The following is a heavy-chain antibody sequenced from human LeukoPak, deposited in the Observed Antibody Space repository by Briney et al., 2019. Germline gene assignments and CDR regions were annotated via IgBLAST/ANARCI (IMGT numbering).Heavy chain of an antibody. CDR3: ARLDRHYYYYGMDV. CDR2: IYYSGST. J-gene: IGHJ6*02. Sequence: SETLSLTCTVSGGSISSSSYHWGWIRQPPGKGLEWIGSIYYSGSTYYNPSLKSRVTISVDTSKNQFSLKLSSVTAADTAVYYCARLDRHYYYYGMDVWGQGTTVTVSS. V-gene: IGHV4-39*01. CDR1: GGSISSSSYH.